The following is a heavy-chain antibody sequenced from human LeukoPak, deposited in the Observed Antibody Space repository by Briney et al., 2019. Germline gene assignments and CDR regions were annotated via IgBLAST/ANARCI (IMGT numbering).Heavy chain of an antibody. CDR2: IYSGGST. Sequence: TGGSLRLSCAASGFTVSSNYMSWVRQAPGKGLEWVSVIYSGGSTYYADSVKGRFTISRDNSKNTLYLQMNSPRAEDTAVYYCARDAQLAGAFDIWGQGTMVTVSS. V-gene: IGHV3-66*01. CDR1: GFTVSSNY. J-gene: IGHJ3*02. CDR3: ARDAQLAGAFDI. D-gene: IGHD6-6*01.